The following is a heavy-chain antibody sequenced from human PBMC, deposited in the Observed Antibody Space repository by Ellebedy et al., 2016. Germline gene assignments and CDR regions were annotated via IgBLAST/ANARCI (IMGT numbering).Heavy chain of an antibody. Sequence: GESLKISCAASGFTFSSNRMSWVRQAPGKGLEWVSYISGSSSYTHYADPVKGRFTISRDNAKNSLWLQMNSLRAEDTAVYYCARHGDGYNFNYWGQGTLVTVSS. CDR2: ISGSSSYT. D-gene: IGHD5-24*01. CDR3: ARHGDGYNFNY. V-gene: IGHV3-21*01. J-gene: IGHJ4*02. CDR1: GFTFSSNR.